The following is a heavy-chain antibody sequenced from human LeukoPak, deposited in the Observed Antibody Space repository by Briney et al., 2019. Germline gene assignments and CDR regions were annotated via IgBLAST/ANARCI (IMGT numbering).Heavy chain of an antibody. J-gene: IGHJ3*01. CDR1: GDSISSTSYF. D-gene: IGHD3-22*01. Sequence: SETLSLTCTVSGDSISSTSYFWGWIRQPPGKGLEWIGSIYNSGRSHYNPSLKSRVTISVDTSKNQFSLKLSSVTAADTAVYYCAKSTYYYDTFVNAFDFWGQGTVVTVSS. V-gene: IGHV4-39*07. CDR2: IYNSGRS. CDR3: AKSTYYYDTFVNAFDF.